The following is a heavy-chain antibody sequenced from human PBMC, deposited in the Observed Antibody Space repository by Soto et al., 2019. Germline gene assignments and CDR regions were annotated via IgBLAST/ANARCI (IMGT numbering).Heavy chain of an antibody. Sequence: ITLEESGPTLVNPTETLTLTCTFSGFSLTTGVGVGWVRHPPGKALEWLALVYWDDDKHYTPSLMSRLTITKDISKGQVVLTMTNMDPVDTATYYCATLTADFWGPGTLVTVSS. J-gene: IGHJ4*02. V-gene: IGHV2-5*02. CDR2: VYWDDDK. CDR1: GFSLTTGVG. CDR3: ATLTADF.